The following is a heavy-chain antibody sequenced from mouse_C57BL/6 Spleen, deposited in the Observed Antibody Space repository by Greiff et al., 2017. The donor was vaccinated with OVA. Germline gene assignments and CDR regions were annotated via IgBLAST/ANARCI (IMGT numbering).Heavy chain of an antibody. V-gene: IGHV5-4*01. D-gene: IGHD2-5*01. Sequence: DVQLVESGGGLVKPGGSLKLSCAASGFTFSSYAMSWVRQTPEKRLEWVATISDGGSYTYYPDNVKGRFTISRDNAKNNLYLQMSHLKSEDTAMYYCARDRVPYYSKAWFAYWGQGTLVTVSA. J-gene: IGHJ3*01. CDR2: ISDGGSYT. CDR1: GFTFSSYA. CDR3: ARDRVPYYSKAWFAY.